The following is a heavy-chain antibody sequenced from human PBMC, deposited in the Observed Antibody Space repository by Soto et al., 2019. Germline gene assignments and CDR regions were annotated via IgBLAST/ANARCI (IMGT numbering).Heavy chain of an antibody. V-gene: IGHV1-69*06. J-gene: IGHJ4*02. CDR2: IDPIVDTS. D-gene: IGHD1-20*01. Sequence: QVRLEQSGAEVKKPGSSVRVSCQASGGALTSYPIHWVRQAPGQGLEWMGIIDPIVDTSNLAENFKTRLTLTADTSTKTVYMDLTSLRSDDTAIYFCATYPRPYKWTDIWGRGTQLTVSS. CDR1: GGALTSYP. CDR3: ATYPRPYKWTDI.